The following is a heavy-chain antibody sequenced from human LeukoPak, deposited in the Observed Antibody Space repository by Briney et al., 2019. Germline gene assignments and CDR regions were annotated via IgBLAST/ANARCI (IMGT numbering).Heavy chain of an antibody. CDR2: IDHAGEYT. Sequence: GGSHTLSCAASGFTFSDYWMHWVRQAPGKGLVWVSRIDHAGEYTTYADSVKGRFTISRDNAKNTLYLQMNSLRAEDTAVYYCASGNSHAFDIWGQGTLVTVSS. V-gene: IGHV3-74*01. CDR1: GFTFSDYW. CDR3: ASGNSHAFDI. J-gene: IGHJ3*02.